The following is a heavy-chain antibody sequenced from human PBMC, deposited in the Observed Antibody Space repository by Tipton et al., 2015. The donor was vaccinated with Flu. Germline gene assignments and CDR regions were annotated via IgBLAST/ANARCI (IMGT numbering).Heavy chain of an antibody. V-gene: IGHV3-72*01. J-gene: IGHJ4*02. Sequence: SLRLSCAASGFTFSDHYMDWVRQAPGKGLEWVGRTRNKANSYTTEYAASVKGRFTISRDDSKNSLYLQMNSLKTEDTAVYYCARPYCSSTSCYTGLDYFDYWGQGTLVPVSS. CDR1: GFTFSDHY. D-gene: IGHD2-2*02. CDR2: TRNKANSYTT. CDR3: ARPYCSSTSCYTGLDYFDY.